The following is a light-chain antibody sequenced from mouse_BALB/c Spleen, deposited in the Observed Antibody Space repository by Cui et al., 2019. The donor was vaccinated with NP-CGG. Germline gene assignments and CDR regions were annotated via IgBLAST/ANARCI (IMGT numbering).Light chain of an antibody. J-gene: IGLJ1*01. Sequence: QAVVTHESALTTSPGETVTLICRSSTGAVTTSNYANWVQEKPDHLFTGLIGGTNNRVPGVPASFSGSLIGDKAALTITGAQTEDEAIYFCALWYSNHWVFGGGTKLTVL. CDR3: ALWYSNHWV. V-gene: IGLV1*01. CDR1: TGAVTTSNY. CDR2: GTN.